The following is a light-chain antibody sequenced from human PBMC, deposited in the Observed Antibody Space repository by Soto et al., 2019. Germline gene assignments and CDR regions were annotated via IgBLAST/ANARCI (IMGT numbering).Light chain of an antibody. CDR2: ASS. Sequence: EIVWTQSPGTLSFSPGERATLSCKTSQTSGSNFLAWYQHKPGQAPRLLIYASSNRATGIPDRFSGSASGPDFTLTINRLEPEDFAVYYCQLYGISPQFGQGTRLEIK. CDR3: QLYGISPQ. J-gene: IGKJ5*01. CDR1: QTSGSNF. V-gene: IGKV3-20*01.